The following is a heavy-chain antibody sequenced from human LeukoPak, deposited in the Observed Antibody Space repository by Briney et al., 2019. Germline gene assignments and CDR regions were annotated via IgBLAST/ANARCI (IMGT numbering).Heavy chain of an antibody. D-gene: IGHD6-19*01. Sequence: PGGSLRLSCAASGVTFSSYAMSWGRQAPGKGLEWGSAISGSGGSTYYADSVKGRFTISRDNSKNTLYLQMNSLRAEDTAVYYCAKAPGPSVAGSPWFDPWGQGTLDTVSS. CDR3: AKAPGPSVAGSPWFDP. V-gene: IGHV3-23*01. CDR2: ISGSGGST. J-gene: IGHJ5*02. CDR1: GVTFSSYA.